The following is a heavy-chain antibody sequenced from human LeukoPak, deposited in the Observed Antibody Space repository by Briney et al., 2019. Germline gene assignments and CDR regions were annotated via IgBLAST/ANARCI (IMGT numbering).Heavy chain of an antibody. V-gene: IGHV1-2*02. CDR2: INPNSGGT. Sequence: ASVKVSCKAPGYTFTGYYMHWVRQAPGQGLEWMGWINPNSGGTNYAQKFQGRVTMTRDTSISTAYMELSRLRSDDTAVYYCARGFTTFNWFDPWGQGTLVTVSS. CDR3: ARGFTTFNWFDP. CDR1: GYTFTGYY. D-gene: IGHD1-1*01. J-gene: IGHJ5*02.